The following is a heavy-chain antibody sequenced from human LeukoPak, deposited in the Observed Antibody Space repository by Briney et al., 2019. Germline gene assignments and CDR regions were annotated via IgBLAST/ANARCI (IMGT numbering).Heavy chain of an antibody. CDR2: ISYDGSDK. Sequence: GRSLRLSCAASGFTFSSYAMHWVRQAPGKGLEWVAVISYDGSDKFYTDSVKGRFTISRDYSKNTLYLQMNSLRAEDTAMYFCSRARGYDYVWGSFPSYWGQGTLVTVSS. D-gene: IGHD3-16*01. CDR3: SRARGYDYVWGSFPSY. CDR1: GFTFSSYA. J-gene: IGHJ4*02. V-gene: IGHV3-30*04.